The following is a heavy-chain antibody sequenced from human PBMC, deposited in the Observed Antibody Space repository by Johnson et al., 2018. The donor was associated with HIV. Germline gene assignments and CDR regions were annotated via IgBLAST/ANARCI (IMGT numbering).Heavy chain of an antibody. Sequence: VQLVESGGGLVQPGGSLRLSCAASGFTFSSYAMSWVRQAPGKGLEWVSAISGSGGSTYYADSVKGRFTISRDNSKNTLYLQMNSLRAEDTGVYYCATDILFGTTRSYHDAFDTWGQGTMVTVSS. CDR2: ISGSGGST. D-gene: IGHD1-1*01. CDR1: GFTFSSYA. J-gene: IGHJ3*02. CDR3: ATDILFGTTRSYHDAFDT. V-gene: IGHV3-23*04.